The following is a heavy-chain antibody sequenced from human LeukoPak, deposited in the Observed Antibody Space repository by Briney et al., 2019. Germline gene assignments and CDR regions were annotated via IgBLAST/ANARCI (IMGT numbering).Heavy chain of an antibody. D-gene: IGHD6-6*01. Sequence: GGSLRLSCAASGFTFSSYALSWGRQAPGKGLEWVSIISGSGGSPYYADSVKGRFTISRDNSKDTLYLQMNSLRAEDTAVYYCATGSIGTEFDYWGQGTLVTVSS. CDR3: ATGSIGTEFDY. J-gene: IGHJ4*02. V-gene: IGHV3-23*01. CDR2: ISGSGGSP. CDR1: GFTFSSYA.